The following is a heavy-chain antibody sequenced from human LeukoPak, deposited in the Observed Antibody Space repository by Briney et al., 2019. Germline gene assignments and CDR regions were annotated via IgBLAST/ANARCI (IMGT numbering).Heavy chain of an antibody. CDR2: IKQDGSEK. CDR1: GFTFSSYW. CDR3: ARVRRYSSSWGYYFDY. J-gene: IGHJ4*02. V-gene: IGHV3-7*01. D-gene: IGHD6-13*01. Sequence: GGSPRLSCAASGFTFSSYWMSWVRHAPGKGLEWVANIKQDGSEKYYVDSVKGRFTISRDNAKNSLYLQMNSLRAEDTAVYYCARVRRYSSSWGYYFDYWGQGTLVTVSS.